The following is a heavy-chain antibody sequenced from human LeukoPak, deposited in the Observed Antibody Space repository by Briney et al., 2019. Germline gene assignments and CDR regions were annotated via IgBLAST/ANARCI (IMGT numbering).Heavy chain of an antibody. J-gene: IGHJ6*02. CDR1: GMNFERYA. V-gene: IGHV3-43*02. CDR2: ISADGKA. Sequence: PGGSLRLSCAASGMNFERYAMHWVRQRPGKGLEWVGVISADGKADHADAVKGRFTVSRDNSKDSLSLQMSSLRDEDTALYYRATWAFYHDLDVWGQGTTVIVSS. D-gene: IGHD1-26*01. CDR3: ATWAFYHDLDV.